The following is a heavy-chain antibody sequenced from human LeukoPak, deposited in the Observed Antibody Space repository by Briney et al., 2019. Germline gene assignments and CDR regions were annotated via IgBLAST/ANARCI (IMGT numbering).Heavy chain of an antibody. V-gene: IGHV3-53*01. J-gene: IGHJ3*02. CDR3: ARWYYDSSGYDAFDI. CDR2: IYSGGST. CDR1: GFTVSSNY. D-gene: IGHD3-22*01. Sequence: PGGSLRLSCAASGFTVSSNYMSWVRQAPGKGLEWVSVIYSGGSTYYADSVKGRFTISRDNPKNTLYLQMNSLRAEDTAVYYCARWYYDSSGYDAFDIWGQGTMVTVSS.